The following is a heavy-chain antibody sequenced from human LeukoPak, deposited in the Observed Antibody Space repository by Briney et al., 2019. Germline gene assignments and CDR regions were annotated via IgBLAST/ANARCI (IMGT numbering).Heavy chain of an antibody. J-gene: IGHJ3*02. CDR1: GGSISSYY. CDR3: VRDIPGYSYGSAFDI. CDR2: IYYSGST. Sequence: SETLSLTCTVSGGSISSYYWSWIRQPPGKGLEWIGYIYYSGSTNYNPSLKSRVTISVDTSKNQFSLKLSSVTAADTAVYYCVRDIPGYSYGSAFDIWGQGTMVTVSS. V-gene: IGHV4-59*01. D-gene: IGHD5-18*01.